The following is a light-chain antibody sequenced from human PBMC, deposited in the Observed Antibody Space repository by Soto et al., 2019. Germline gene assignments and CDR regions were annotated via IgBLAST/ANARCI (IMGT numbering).Light chain of an antibody. Sequence: QSALTQPPSASGSPGQSVTISCTGTSSDVGAYNYVSWYQQHPVKVPKLMVYEVNKRPSGVPDRISGSKSGNTASLTVSGLQAEDEADYYCTSYAGGNNTFGTGTKLTVL. J-gene: IGLJ1*01. CDR1: SSDVGAYNY. CDR2: EVN. CDR3: TSYAGGNNT. V-gene: IGLV2-8*01.